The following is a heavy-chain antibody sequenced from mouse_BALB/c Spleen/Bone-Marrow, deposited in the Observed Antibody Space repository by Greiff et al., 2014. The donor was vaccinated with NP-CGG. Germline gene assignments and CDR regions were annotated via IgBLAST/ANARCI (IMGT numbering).Heavy chain of an antibody. V-gene: IGHV1-54*03. CDR1: GYAFTNYL. D-gene: IGHD2-14*01. Sequence: QVQLQQPGAELVRPGTSVKVSCKASGYAFTNYLIEWVKQRPGQGLEWIGVINPGSGGTNYNEKFKGKATLTADKSSSTAYMQLSSLTSDDSAVHFCAREVRRNYAMDYWGQGTSVTVSS. CDR3: AREVRRNYAMDY. J-gene: IGHJ4*01. CDR2: INPGSGGT.